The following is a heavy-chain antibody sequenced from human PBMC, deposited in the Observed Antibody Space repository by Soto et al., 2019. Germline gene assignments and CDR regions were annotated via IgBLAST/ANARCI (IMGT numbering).Heavy chain of an antibody. V-gene: IGHV4-30-4*01. CDR2: IYYSGST. D-gene: IGHD3-22*01. Sequence: SETLSLTCTVSGGSISSGGYYWSWIRQPPGKGLEWIGYIYYSGSTYYNPSLKSRVTISVDTSQNQFSLKLSSVTAADTAVHHCARYYYDSSGLDYWGQGTLVTVSS. CDR3: ARYYYDSSGLDY. CDR1: GGSISSGGYY. J-gene: IGHJ4*02.